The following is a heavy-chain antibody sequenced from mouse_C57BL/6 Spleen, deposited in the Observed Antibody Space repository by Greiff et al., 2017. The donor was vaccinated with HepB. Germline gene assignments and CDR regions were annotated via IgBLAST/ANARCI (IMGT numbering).Heavy chain of an antibody. Sequence: VQLQESGPELVKPGASVKISCKASGYAFSSSWMNWVKQRPGKGLEWIGRIYPGDGDTNYNGKFKGKATLTADKSSSTAYMQLSSLTSEDSAVYFCARSYGNWGMDYWGQGTSVTVSS. CDR3: ARSYGNWGMDY. CDR2: IYPGDGDT. CDR1: GYAFSSSW. J-gene: IGHJ4*01. V-gene: IGHV1-82*01. D-gene: IGHD2-1*01.